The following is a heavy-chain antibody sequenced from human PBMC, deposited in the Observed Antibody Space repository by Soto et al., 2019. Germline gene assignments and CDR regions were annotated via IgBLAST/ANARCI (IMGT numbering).Heavy chain of an antibody. Sequence: TSETLSLTCTVSGGSISSGDYYWSWIRQPPGKGLEWIGYIYYSGSTYYNPSLKSRVTISVDTSKNQFSLKLSSVTAADTAVYYCARVGVNYYDSSGYYPLDYWGQGTLVTVSS. V-gene: IGHV4-30-4*01. D-gene: IGHD3-22*01. J-gene: IGHJ4*02. CDR1: GGSISSGDYY. CDR2: IYYSGST. CDR3: ARVGVNYYDSSGYYPLDY.